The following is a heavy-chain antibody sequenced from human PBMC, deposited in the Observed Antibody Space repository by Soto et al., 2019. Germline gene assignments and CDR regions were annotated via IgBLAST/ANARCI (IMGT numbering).Heavy chain of an antibody. CDR1: GFTFSNYW. V-gene: IGHV3-74*01. J-gene: IGHJ4*02. D-gene: IGHD2-8*01. Sequence: EVQLVESGGALVQPGGSLRLSCAASGFTFSNYWMHWVRQAPGKGLVWISRMNSDGSNTVYADAVKGRFTISRDNAKNTLYPQMNSLRVEDPAVYYCATSKGGVSNGPNTYWGQGNLVNVSS. CDR3: ATSKGGVSNGPNTY. CDR2: MNSDGSNT.